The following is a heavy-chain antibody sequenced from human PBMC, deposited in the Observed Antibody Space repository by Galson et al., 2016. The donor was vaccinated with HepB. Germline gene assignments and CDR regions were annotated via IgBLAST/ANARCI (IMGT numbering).Heavy chain of an antibody. CDR2: IYGDEIT. Sequence: SLRLSCAVSGFTVSSNYMSWVRQAPEKGLEWVSVIYGDEITHYADSVKGRFTMSRDNFKNTVFLQMNSLRVEDTALYYCARGNGHDGGWYHGEDWGQGTLVTVSS. D-gene: IGHD6-19*01. CDR3: ARGNGHDGGWYHGED. J-gene: IGHJ4*02. V-gene: IGHV3-53*01. CDR1: GFTVSSNY.